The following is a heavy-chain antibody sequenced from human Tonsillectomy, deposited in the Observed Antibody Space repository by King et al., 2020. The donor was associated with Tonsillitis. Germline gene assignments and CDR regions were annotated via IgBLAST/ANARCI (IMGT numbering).Heavy chain of an antibody. Sequence: VQLVESGGGLVQPGGSLRLSCAASGFTFNRHAMSWVRRAPGKGLEWVSVISGSGGTTYYADSVKGRFTISRDNSKNTLYLQMNSLRAEDPAVYYCARELEGYYYYYYMDVWGKGTTVTVSS. V-gene: IGHV3-23*04. J-gene: IGHJ6*03. CDR1: GFTFNRHA. D-gene: IGHD3-10*01. CDR2: ISGSGGTT. CDR3: ARELEGYYYYYYMDV.